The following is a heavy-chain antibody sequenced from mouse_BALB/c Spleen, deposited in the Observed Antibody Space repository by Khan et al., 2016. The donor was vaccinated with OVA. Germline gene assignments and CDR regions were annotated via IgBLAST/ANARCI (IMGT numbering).Heavy chain of an antibody. CDR1: GYSITSDYA. Sequence: EVQLQESGPGLVKPSQSLSLTCTVTGYSITSDYAWNWIRQFPGNKLEWMGYISYSGRTSYNPSLKSRISITRDTSKNQFFLPLHSVTTEDTATYYCARSVTITTVVTTDVDYWGQGTTLPVSS. V-gene: IGHV3-2*02. CDR3: ARSVTITTVVTTDVDY. CDR2: ISYSGRT. D-gene: IGHD1-1*01. J-gene: IGHJ2*01.